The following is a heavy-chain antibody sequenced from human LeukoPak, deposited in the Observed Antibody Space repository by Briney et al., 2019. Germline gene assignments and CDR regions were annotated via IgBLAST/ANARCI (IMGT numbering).Heavy chain of an antibody. D-gene: IGHD6-19*01. V-gene: IGHV1-69*05. CDR1: GGTFSSYA. J-gene: IGHJ4*02. Sequence: SVKVTCKASGGTFSSYAISWVRQAPGQGLEWMGGIIPIFGTANYAQKFQGRVTITTDESTSTAYMELSSLRSEDTAVYYCARDSLAVAGTFDYWGQGTLVTVSS. CDR2: IIPIFGTA. CDR3: ARDSLAVAGTFDY.